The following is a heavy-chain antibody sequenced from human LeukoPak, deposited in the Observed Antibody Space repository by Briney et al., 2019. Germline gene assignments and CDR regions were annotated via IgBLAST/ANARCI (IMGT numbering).Heavy chain of an antibody. J-gene: IGHJ6*02. D-gene: IGHD1-26*01. CDR1: GFTFSDHY. V-gene: IGHV4-59*11. Sequence: GSLRLSCAASGFTFSDHYIDWVRQAPGKGLEWIGYIYYNGNTNYSPSLKSRVTMSVDTSKNLFSLKVSSVTAADTAVYYCARGRSNYYGMDVWGQGTTVTVSS. CDR2: IYYNGNT. CDR3: ARGRSNYYGMDV.